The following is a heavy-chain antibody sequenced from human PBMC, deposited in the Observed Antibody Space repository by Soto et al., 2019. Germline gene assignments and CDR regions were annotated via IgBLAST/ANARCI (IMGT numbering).Heavy chain of an antibody. CDR1: GFTFSRDW. J-gene: IGHJ4*02. CDR3: ARGGLGNYYNDY. D-gene: IGHD3-10*01. V-gene: IGHV3-74*01. CDR2: IKGDGTIT. Sequence: EVKLVESGGGLVQPGGSLRLSCAASGFTFSRDWMHWVRQSPGKGLVWVSRIKGDGTITNYADSVKGRFTTSRDNAKNTVYLQLNSLTTEDTAVCYCARGGLGNYYNDYWGQGTLVTVSS.